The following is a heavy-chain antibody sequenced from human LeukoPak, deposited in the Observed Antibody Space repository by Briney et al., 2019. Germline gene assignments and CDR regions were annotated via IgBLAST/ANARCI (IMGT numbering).Heavy chain of an antibody. J-gene: IGHJ4*02. D-gene: IGHD3-10*01. CDR3: ARGLITMVRGVNPPGY. Sequence: ASVKVSCKASGYTFTSYDINWVRQATGQGLEWMGWMNPNSGNTGYAQKFQGRVTMTRNTSISTAYMELSSLRSEDTAVYYCARGLITMVRGVNPPGYWGQGTLVTVSS. CDR1: GYTFTSYD. CDR2: MNPNSGNT. V-gene: IGHV1-8*01.